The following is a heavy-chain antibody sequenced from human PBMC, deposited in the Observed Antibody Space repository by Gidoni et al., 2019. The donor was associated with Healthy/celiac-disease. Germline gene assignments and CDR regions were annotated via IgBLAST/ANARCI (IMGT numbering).Heavy chain of an antibody. J-gene: IGHJ4*02. CDR3: AKDQHYDILTGYTDY. Sequence: EVQLLESGGGLVQPGGSLRLSCAASGFPFSSYAMSWVRQAPGKGLEWVSAISGSGGSTYYADSVKGRFTISRDNAKNTLYLQMNSLRAEDTAVYYCAKDQHYDILTGYTDYWGQGTLVTVSS. V-gene: IGHV3-23*01. D-gene: IGHD3-9*01. CDR1: GFPFSSYA. CDR2: ISGSGGST.